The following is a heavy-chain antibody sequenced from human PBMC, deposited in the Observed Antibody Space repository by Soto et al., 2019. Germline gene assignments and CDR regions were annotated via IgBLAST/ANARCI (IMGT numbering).Heavy chain of an antibody. V-gene: IGHV4-59*08. CDR3: ARSSTVTTIPDFDY. CDR1: GGSISSYY. D-gene: IGHD4-4*01. J-gene: IGHJ4*02. Sequence: QVQLQESDPGLVKPSETLSLTCTVSGGSISSYYWSWIRQPPGKGLEWIGYIYYSGSTNYNPSLKSRVTISVDTSKNQFSLKLSSVTAADTPVYYCARSSTVTTIPDFDYWGQGTLVTVSS. CDR2: IYYSGST.